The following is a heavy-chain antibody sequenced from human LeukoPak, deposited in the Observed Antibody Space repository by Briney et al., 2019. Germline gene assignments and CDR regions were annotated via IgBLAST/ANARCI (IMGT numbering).Heavy chain of an antibody. CDR2: IDPNTGGT. D-gene: IGHD3-10*01. V-gene: IGHV1-2*02. Sequence: ASVKVSCKASGYTFTRCYIHWLRQAPGQGIEWMGWIDPNTGGTNFAQKFQGRITMTRDTSINTVYMELNRLRSDDTAVYYCTKNQYSGTIITPLDPFDVWGQGTMVTVSS. CDR3: TKNQYSGTIITPLDPFDV. CDR1: GYTFTRCY. J-gene: IGHJ3*01.